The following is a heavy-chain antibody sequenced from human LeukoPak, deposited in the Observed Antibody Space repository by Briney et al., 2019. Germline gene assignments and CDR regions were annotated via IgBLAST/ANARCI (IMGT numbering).Heavy chain of an antibody. V-gene: IGHV4-61*08. CDR3: ASSGYYDSSTRFDY. D-gene: IGHD3-22*01. Sequence: PSETLSLTCTVSGGSISSGGYYWSWIRQAPGEGLEWIGYIYYSGSTNYNPSLKSRVTISVDTSKNQFSLKLSSVTAADTAVYYCASSGYYDSSTRFDYWGQGTLVTVSS. CDR2: IYYSGST. CDR1: GGSISSGGYY. J-gene: IGHJ4*02.